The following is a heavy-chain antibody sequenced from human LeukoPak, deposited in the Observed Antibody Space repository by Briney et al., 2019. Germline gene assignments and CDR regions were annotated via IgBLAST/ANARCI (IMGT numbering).Heavy chain of an antibody. J-gene: IGHJ4*02. CDR3: AREIADCSGGSCHSSSFDY. CDR2: IIPIFGTA. Sequence: SVKVSCKASGGTFSSYAISWVRQAPGQGLEWMGGIIPIFGTADYAQKFQGRVTITADESTSTAYMELSSLRSEDTAVYYCAREIADCSGGSCHSSSFDYWGQGTLVTVSS. D-gene: IGHD2-15*01. CDR1: GGTFSSYA. V-gene: IGHV1-69*13.